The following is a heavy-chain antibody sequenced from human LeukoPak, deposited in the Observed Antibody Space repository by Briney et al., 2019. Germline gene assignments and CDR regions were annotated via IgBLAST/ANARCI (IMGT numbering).Heavy chain of an antibody. CDR2: IYSGGST. J-gene: IGHJ4*02. Sequence: PGGSRRLSCAASGSTVSSNYMSWVRQAPGKGLEWVSVIYSGGSTYYADSVKGRFTISRDNSKNTLYLQMNSLRAEDTAVYYCARDPSYDSSGYYYPPSGYWGQGTLVTVSS. CDR3: ARDPSYDSSGYYYPPSGY. V-gene: IGHV3-53*01. D-gene: IGHD3-22*01. CDR1: GSTVSSNY.